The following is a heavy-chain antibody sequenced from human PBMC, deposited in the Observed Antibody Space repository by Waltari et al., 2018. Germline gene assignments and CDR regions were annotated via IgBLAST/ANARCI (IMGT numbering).Heavy chain of an antibody. D-gene: IGHD4-4*01. CDR3: ARDRTSYSNYVVYFDY. V-gene: IGHV4-4*07. Sequence: QVQLQESGPGLVKPSETLSLTCTVSGGSISSYYWSWIRQPAGKGLEWIGRIYTSGSTNSTPSLKSRVTMSVDTSKNQFSLKLSSVTAADTAVYYCARDRTSYSNYVVYFDYWGQGTLVTVSS. CDR1: GGSISSYY. J-gene: IGHJ4*02. CDR2: IYTSGST.